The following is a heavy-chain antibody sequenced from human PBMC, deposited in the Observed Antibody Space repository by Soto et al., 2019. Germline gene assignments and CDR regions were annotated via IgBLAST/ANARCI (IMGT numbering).Heavy chain of an antibody. Sequence: EVQLVESGGGLVQPGGSLRLSCAASGFTVSGHYMNWVRQAPGKGLEWVSVIYSGGTTYYADSVRGRFTISRESSTNTLYLQMHDLRSEDTAVYHCSSSPWDMLSSWGYVIDVWGQGTTVTVSS. CDR2: IYSGGTT. D-gene: IGHD1-26*01. CDR3: SSSPWDMLSSWGYVIDV. V-gene: IGHV3-66*01. J-gene: IGHJ6*02. CDR1: GFTVSGHY.